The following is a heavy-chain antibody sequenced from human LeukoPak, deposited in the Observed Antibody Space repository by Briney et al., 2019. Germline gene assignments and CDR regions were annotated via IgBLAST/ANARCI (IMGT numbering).Heavy chain of an antibody. V-gene: IGHV1-8*01. J-gene: IGHJ4*02. CDR2: MNPNSGTT. CDR1: GYTFTSYD. D-gene: IGHD6-13*01. CDR3: ARGQQQLVYYFDY. Sequence: ASVKVSCKASGYTFTSYDFNWVRQAPGQGPEWIGWMNPNSGTTGYAQKFQGRVTMTRDTSISTAYMDLSSLRSEDTAVYYCARGQQQLVYYFDYWGQGTLVTVSS.